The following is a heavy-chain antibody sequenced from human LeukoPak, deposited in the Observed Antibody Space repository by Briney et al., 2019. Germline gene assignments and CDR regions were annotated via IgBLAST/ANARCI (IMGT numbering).Heavy chain of an antibody. D-gene: IGHD1-1*01. CDR1: GFTFSSYA. CDR3: ARDTNPLWAVPTFSDY. Sequence: PGGSLRLSCAASGFTFSSYAMHWVRQAPGKGLEWVAVISYDGSNKYYADSVKGRFTISRDNSKNTLYLQMNSLRAEDTAVYYCARDTNPLWAVPTFSDYWGQGTLVTVSS. CDR2: ISYDGSNK. V-gene: IGHV3-30*04. J-gene: IGHJ4*02.